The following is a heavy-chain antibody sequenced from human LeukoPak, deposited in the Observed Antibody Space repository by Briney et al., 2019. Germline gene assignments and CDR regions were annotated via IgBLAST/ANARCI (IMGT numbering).Heavy chain of an antibody. CDR3: AKDLPIRAVAGGYYFDY. CDR1: GFTFSSYA. CDR2: ISGSGGST. Sequence: QTGGSLRLSCAASGFTFSSYAMSWVRQAPGKGLEWVSAISGSGGSTYYADSVKGRFTISRDNSKNTLYLQMNSLRAEDTAVYYCAKDLPIRAVAGGYYFDYWGQGTLVTVSS. D-gene: IGHD6-19*01. V-gene: IGHV3-23*01. J-gene: IGHJ4*02.